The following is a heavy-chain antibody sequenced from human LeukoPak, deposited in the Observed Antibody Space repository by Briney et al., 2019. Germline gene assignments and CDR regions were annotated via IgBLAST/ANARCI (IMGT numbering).Heavy chain of an antibody. CDR2: ISAYNGNA. CDR3: ARGVQGFGELFDYFQD. Sequence: ASVKVSCKASGYTFTGYYMHWVRQAPGQGLEWMGWISAYNGNANYAQNLLGRVTLTADTSTSTAYMELRSLRSDDTAVYYCARGVQGFGELFDYFQDWGQGSLVTVSS. J-gene: IGHJ4*02. D-gene: IGHD3-10*01. CDR1: GYTFTGYY. V-gene: IGHV1-18*04.